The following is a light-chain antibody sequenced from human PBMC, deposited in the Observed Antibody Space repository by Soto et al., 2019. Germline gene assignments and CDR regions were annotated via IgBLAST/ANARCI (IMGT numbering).Light chain of an antibody. CDR3: NSFTTSSTYV. Sequence: QSVLTQPPSASGTPGQRVTISCSGSTSNIGSNTVNWYQQLPGTAPKLLIYSNNQRPSGVPDRFSGSKSGTSASLAISGLQSEDEADYYCNSFTTSSTYVFGTGTKVTVL. CDR2: SNN. CDR1: TSNIGSNT. V-gene: IGLV1-44*01. J-gene: IGLJ1*01.